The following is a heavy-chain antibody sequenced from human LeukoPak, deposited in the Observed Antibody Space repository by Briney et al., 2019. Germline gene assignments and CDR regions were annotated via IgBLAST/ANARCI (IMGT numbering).Heavy chain of an antibody. CDR1: GGSVSDPTYF. V-gene: IGHV4-39*01. D-gene: IGHD3-10*01. CDR3: AANSADYNTLGSSYKV. Sequence: SETLSLTCTVSGGSVSDPTYFWGWIRQSPGKGLEWIGSISYSGTTYYNPSLKSRVTISVDTSKNQFSLKLNSVTAADTAVFYCAANSADYNTLGSSYKVWGQGTLVTVSS. CDR2: ISYSGTT. J-gene: IGHJ4*02.